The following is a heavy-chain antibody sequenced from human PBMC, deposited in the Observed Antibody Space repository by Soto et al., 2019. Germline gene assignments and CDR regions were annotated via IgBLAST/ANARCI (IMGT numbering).Heavy chain of an antibody. J-gene: IGHJ6*02. Sequence: GASVKVSCKASGFTFTSSAVQWVRQARGQRLERIGWIVVGSGNTNYAQKFQERVTITRDMSTSTAYMELSSLRSEDTAVYYCAADSAVAYYYYGMDVWGQGTTVTVSS. D-gene: IGHD6-19*01. CDR3: AADSAVAYYYYGMDV. V-gene: IGHV1-58*01. CDR1: GFTFTSSA. CDR2: IVVGSGNT.